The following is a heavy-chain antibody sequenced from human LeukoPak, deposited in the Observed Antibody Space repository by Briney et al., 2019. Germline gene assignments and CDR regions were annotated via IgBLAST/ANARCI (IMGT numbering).Heavy chain of an antibody. D-gene: IGHD3-3*01. Sequence: GGSLRLSCAASGFTFSSYGMHWVRQAPGKGLEWVAFIRYDGSNKYYADSVKGRSTISRDNSKNTLYLQMNSLRAEDTAVYYCSKEYYDFWCADWPLFDCWGEGTLVTDCS. CDR1: GFTFSSYG. CDR3: SKEYYDFWCADWPLFDC. V-gene: IGHV3-30*02. CDR2: IRYDGSNK. J-gene: IGHJ4*02.